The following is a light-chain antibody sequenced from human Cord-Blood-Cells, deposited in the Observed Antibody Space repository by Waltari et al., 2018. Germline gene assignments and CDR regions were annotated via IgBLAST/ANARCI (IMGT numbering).Light chain of an antibody. V-gene: IGLV1-47*01. CDR3: AAWDDSLSGWV. CDR2: RNN. J-gene: IGLJ3*02. CDR1: SSNIGSNY. Sequence: QSVLTQTPSASGTPGQRVTISCSGSSSNIGSNYVYWYQQLPGTAPKLRIYRNNQRPSGVPDRFSGSKSGTSASLAISGLRSEDEADYYCAAWDDSLSGWVFGGGTKLTVL.